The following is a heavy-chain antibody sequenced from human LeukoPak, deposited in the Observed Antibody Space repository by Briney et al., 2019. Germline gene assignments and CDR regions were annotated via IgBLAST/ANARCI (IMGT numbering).Heavy chain of an antibody. Sequence: GGSLRLSCAASGFTLSSYAMSWVRQAPGKGLEWVSAISDTGNTYHADSVKGRFTISRDSSKNTLFLQLNRLRPEDAAVYYCAKAPVTTCRGAFCYPFDYWGLGTLVTVSS. CDR3: AKAPVTTCRGAFCYPFDY. V-gene: IGHV3-23*01. CDR1: GFTLSSYA. CDR2: ISDTGNT. D-gene: IGHD2-15*01. J-gene: IGHJ4*02.